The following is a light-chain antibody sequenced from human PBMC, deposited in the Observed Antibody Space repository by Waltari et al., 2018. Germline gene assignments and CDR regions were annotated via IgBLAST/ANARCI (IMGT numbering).Light chain of an antibody. V-gene: IGKV1-39*01. CDR3: QQSYSNSLT. J-gene: IGKJ4*01. Sequence: DIQMTQSPSSLSASVRDRVSITCRASQNIANYLNWYQQKPGKAPKLLIYAASTLQSGVPSRFSGSGSGTEFTLTISSLQPEDFANYYCQQSYSNSLTFGGGTRVEIK. CDR1: QNIANY. CDR2: AAS.